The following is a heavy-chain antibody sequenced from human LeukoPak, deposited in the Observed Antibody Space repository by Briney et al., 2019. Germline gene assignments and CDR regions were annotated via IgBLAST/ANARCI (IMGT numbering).Heavy chain of an antibody. J-gene: IGHJ4*02. Sequence: SETLSLTCTVSGGPVSSGSYYWSWIRQPPGKGLEWIGYIYYSGSTNYNPSLKSRVTISVDTSKNQFSLKLSSVTAADTAVYYCARRGKMTGYFSDYWGQGTLVTVSS. CDR1: GGPVSSGSYY. D-gene: IGHD3-9*01. V-gene: IGHV4-61*01. CDR2: IYYSGST. CDR3: ARRGKMTGYFSDY.